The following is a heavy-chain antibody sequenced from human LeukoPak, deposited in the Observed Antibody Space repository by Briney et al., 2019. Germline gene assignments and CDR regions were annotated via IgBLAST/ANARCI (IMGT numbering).Heavy chain of an antibody. CDR3: ARGGDYGDLRYFDY. Sequence: SETLSLTCTVSGGSINNYYWSWIRQPPGKGLEWIGYIYYRGSTNCNPSLKSRVTFSVDTSKNQFSLKLNSVTAADTAVYYCARGGDYGDLRYFDYWGQGTLVTVSS. D-gene: IGHD4-17*01. CDR2: IYYRGST. J-gene: IGHJ4*02. V-gene: IGHV4-59*01. CDR1: GGSINNYY.